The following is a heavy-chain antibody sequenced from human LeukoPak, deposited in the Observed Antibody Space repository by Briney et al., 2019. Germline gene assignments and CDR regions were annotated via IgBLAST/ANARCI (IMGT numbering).Heavy chain of an antibody. CDR1: GYTFIGYY. V-gene: IGHV1-2*02. CDR2: INPNSGGT. J-gene: IGHJ4*02. Sequence: ASVKVSCKASGYTFIGYYMHWVRQAPGQGLEWMGWINPNSGGTNYAQKFQGRVTMTRDTSISTAYMELSRLRSDDTAVYYCARILAAGQTKGMHYWGQGTLVTVSS. CDR3: ARILAAGQTKGMHY. D-gene: IGHD6-13*01.